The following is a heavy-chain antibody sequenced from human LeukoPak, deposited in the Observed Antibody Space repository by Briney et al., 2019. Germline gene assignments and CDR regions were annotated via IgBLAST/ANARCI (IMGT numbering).Heavy chain of an antibody. D-gene: IGHD2-21*02. CDR3: TSTSHSYCGGDCLGY. J-gene: IGHJ4*02. Sequence: GGSLRLSCAASGFTFSNYWMHWVRQTPGKGLVWVSRINSYGSSTSYADSVKGRFTISRDNAKNTLYLQMNSLRAEDTAVYYCTSTSHSYCGGDCLGYWGQGTLVTVSS. CDR2: INSYGSST. V-gene: IGHV3-74*01. CDR1: GFTFSNYW.